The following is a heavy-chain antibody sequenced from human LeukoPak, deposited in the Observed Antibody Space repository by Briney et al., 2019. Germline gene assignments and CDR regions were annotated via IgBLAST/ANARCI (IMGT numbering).Heavy chain of an antibody. CDR1: GYTFTGYY. J-gene: IGHJ5*02. V-gene: IGHV1-46*01. D-gene: IGHD6-19*01. CDR2: INPSGDSA. CDR3: ARVPITVSNSGRGWFDP. Sequence: ASVKVSCKASGYTFTGYYMHWVRQAPGQGLEWMGLINPSGDSATYAQKFQGRVTMTRDTSTRTVYMDLSSLISDDTAVYYCARVPITVSNSGRGWFDPWGQGTLVTVSS.